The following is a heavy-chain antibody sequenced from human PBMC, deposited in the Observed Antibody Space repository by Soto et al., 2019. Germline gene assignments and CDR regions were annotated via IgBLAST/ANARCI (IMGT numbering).Heavy chain of an antibody. CDR3: ARGSISWFLDY. CDR1: GGTFTSHA. V-gene: IGHV1-69*05. Sequence: QVQLVQSGAEVKKPGSSVKVSCKASGGTFTSHAVSWVRQAPGQGLEWMGGIIPMFGAANYALNFQGRVTXTXXEPTGTAYRELSSLRSEDTAVYYCARGSISWFLDYWGLGTLVTVSS. J-gene: IGHJ4*02. D-gene: IGHD6-13*01. CDR2: IIPMFGAA.